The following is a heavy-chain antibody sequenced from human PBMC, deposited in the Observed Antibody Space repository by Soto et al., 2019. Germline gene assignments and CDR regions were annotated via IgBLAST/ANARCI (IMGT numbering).Heavy chain of an antibody. V-gene: IGHV4-39*07. CDR2: IYYSGST. CDR1: GGSIRSSNYY. Sequence: SETLSLTCAVSGGSIRSSNYYWGWFRQPPGKGLEYIGSIYYSGSTYFNPSLKSRVAISVDTSKNQFSLKLSSVTAADTAVYYCARERPDGARLDPWGRGTLVTVSS. CDR3: ARERPDGARLDP. D-gene: IGHD6-6*01. J-gene: IGHJ5*02.